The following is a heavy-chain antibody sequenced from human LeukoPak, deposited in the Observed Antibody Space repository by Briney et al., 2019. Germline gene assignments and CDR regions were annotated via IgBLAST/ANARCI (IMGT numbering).Heavy chain of an antibody. CDR1: GYTFTSYD. CDR2: MNPNSGNT. CDR3: VRLVEMATIAPPDAHSY. Sequence: GASVKVSCKASGYTFTSYDINWVRQATGQGLEWMGWMNPNSGNTGYAQKFQGRVTMTRNTSISTAYMELSSLRSEDTAVYYCVRLVEMATIAPPDAHSYWGQGTLVTVSS. J-gene: IGHJ4*02. D-gene: IGHD5-24*01. V-gene: IGHV1-8*01.